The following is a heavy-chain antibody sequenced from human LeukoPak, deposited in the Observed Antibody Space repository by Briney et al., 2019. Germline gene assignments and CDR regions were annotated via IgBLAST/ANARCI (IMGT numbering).Heavy chain of an antibody. V-gene: IGHV1-18*01. CDR1: GYTFTDYG. J-gene: IGHJ2*01. Sequence: ASVKVSCKASGYTFTDYGLTWVRQAPGQGLEWMGRISVYNDKSNYAQKFQGRVTMTADTSTRTAYLELRSLRSDDTAVYYCARTVAGGGYWYFDLWGRGTLVTVSS. D-gene: IGHD6-19*01. CDR2: ISVYNDKS. CDR3: ARTVAGGGYWYFDL.